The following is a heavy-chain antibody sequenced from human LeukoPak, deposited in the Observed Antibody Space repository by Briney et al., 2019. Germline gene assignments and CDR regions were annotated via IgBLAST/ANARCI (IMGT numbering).Heavy chain of an antibody. D-gene: IGHD6-19*01. CDR2: INSDGSTT. Sequence: GGSLRLSCAASGFTFSTYWMHWVRQAPGKGPVWVSRINSDGSTTNYADSVKGRFTISRDNARNTLYLQMNSLRAEDTAVYYCARDSSGYYYYGMDVWGQGTTVTVSS. V-gene: IGHV3-74*01. CDR1: GFTFSTYW. CDR3: ARDSSGYYYYGMDV. J-gene: IGHJ6*02.